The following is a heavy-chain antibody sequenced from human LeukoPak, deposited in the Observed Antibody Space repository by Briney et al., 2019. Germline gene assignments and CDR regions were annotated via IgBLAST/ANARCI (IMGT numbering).Heavy chain of an antibody. D-gene: IGHD3-10*01. V-gene: IGHV1-18*01. J-gene: IGHJ4*02. CDR3: ASALRTGDNCFDY. Sequence: ASVKVACKTSGYTFTNYGISWVRQAPGQGLEWMGWISGYNGNTNYAQKLEGRVTMTTDTSTSTAYMELRSLRSDDTAVYYCASALRTGDNCFDYWGQGTLVTVSS. CDR2: ISGYNGNT. CDR1: GYTFTNYG.